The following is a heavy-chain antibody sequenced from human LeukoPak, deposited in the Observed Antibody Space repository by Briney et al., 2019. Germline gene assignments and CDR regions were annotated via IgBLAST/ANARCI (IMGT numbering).Heavy chain of an antibody. J-gene: IGHJ4*01. CDR1: GFTFSHYA. CDR3: AKGAERGFDFNNSLQS. V-gene: IGHV3-33*06. Sequence: SLRLSCTTSGFTFSHYAVHWLRQARGKGLECVAVIWNDGSDKHYGDSVKGRFTIYRDNSKKSVYLQLSSLKVEDTAVYYGAKGAERGFDFNNSLQSWGKGTLVTVSS. D-gene: IGHD4-11*01. CDR2: IWNDGSDK.